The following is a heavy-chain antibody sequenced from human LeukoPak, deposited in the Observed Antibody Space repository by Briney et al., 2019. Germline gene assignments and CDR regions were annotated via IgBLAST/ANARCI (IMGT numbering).Heavy chain of an antibody. D-gene: IGHD3-10*01. CDR1: GYTFTSYA. V-gene: IGHV7-4-1*02. Sequence: ASVKVSCKASGYTFTSYAMNWVRQAPGQGLEWMGWINTNTGNPTYAQGFTGRFVFSLDTSVSTAYLQISSLKAEDTAVYYCARDYGSGSYGMNDAFDIWGQGTMVTVSS. CDR2: INTNTGNP. CDR3: ARDYGSGSYGMNDAFDI. J-gene: IGHJ3*02.